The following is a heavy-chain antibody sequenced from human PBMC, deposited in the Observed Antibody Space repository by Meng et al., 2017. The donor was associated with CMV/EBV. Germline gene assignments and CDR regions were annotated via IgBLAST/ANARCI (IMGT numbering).Heavy chain of an antibody. CDR2: INPNSGGT. J-gene: IGHJ4*02. Sequence: ASVKVSCKGSGYTFTGYYMHWVRQAPGQGLEWMGWINPNSGGTNYAQKFQGRVTMTRDTSISTAYMELSRLRSDDTAVYYCARGAGMGSGWYWDDYWGQGTLVTVSS. V-gene: IGHV1-2*02. CDR3: ARGAGMGSGWYWDDY. D-gene: IGHD6-19*01. CDR1: GYTFTGYY.